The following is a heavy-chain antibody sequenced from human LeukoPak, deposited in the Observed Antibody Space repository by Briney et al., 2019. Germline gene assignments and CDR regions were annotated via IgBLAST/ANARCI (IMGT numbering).Heavy chain of an antibody. CDR3: ARGAYCSSASCYPGAFDI. D-gene: IGHD2-2*01. V-gene: IGHV1-18*01. CDR1: GYTFTSYG. CDR2: ISAYNGYT. J-gene: IGHJ3*02. Sequence: GASVKVSCKTSGYTFTSYGISWVRQAPGEGLEWTGWISAYNGYTNYAQKLQGRVTMTTDTSTSTAHMELRSLRSDDTAVYYCARGAYCSSASCYPGAFDIWGQGTMVAVSS.